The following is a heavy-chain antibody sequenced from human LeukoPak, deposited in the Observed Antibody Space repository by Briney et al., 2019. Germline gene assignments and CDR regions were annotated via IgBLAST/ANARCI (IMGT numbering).Heavy chain of an antibody. Sequence: SETLSLTCTVSGGSISSSSYYWGWIRQPPGKGLEWIGSIYYSGSTYYNPSLKSRVTISVDTSKNQFSLKLSSVTAADTAVYYCARVARLLWFGELHYYYYYYMDVWGKGTTVTVSS. J-gene: IGHJ6*03. CDR2: IYYSGST. CDR3: ARVARLLWFGELHYYYYYYMDV. D-gene: IGHD3-10*01. V-gene: IGHV4-39*07. CDR1: GGSISSSSYY.